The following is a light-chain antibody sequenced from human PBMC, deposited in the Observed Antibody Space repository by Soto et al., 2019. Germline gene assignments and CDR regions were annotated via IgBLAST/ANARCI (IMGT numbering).Light chain of an antibody. Sequence: AIQLTQSPSSLSASVGDRVTITCRASQAIRNDLGWYQQKPGKAPKLLIYTASTLQSGVPSRFSGSGSGTDFTLTIRSLQPEDSGTYYCLHDYDYPRTFGKGTKVDIK. CDR3: LHDYDYPRT. CDR2: TAS. J-gene: IGKJ1*01. V-gene: IGKV1-6*01. CDR1: QAIRND.